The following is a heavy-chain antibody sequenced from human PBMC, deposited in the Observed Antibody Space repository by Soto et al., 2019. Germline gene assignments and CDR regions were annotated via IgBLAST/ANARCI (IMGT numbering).Heavy chain of an antibody. D-gene: IGHD2-21*01. J-gene: IGHJ1*01. Sequence: ASVKVSCKASGYTFTSYAMHWVRQAPGQRLEWMGGIIPIFGTANYAQKFQGRVTITADESTSTAYMELSSLRSEDTAVYYCATLPPRIVVTLPTLPSWGQGIQVTVSS. CDR3: ATLPPRIVVTLPTLPS. V-gene: IGHV1-69*13. CDR2: IIPIFGTA. CDR1: GYTFTSYA.